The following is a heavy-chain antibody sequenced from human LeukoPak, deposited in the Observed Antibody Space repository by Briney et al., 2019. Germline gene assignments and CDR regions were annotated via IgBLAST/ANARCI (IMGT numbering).Heavy chain of an antibody. CDR2: IDPSDSYV. D-gene: IGHD1/OR15-1a*01. J-gene: IGHJ4*02. V-gene: IGHV5-10-1*01. Sequence: GESLKISCQGSGYSFTNYWITWVRQMPGKGLEWMGRIDPSDSYVNYSPSFQGHVTLSGDKSISTAYLQWSSLKASDTAIYYCERHTRLGTDYFDQWGQGTLVTVSS. CDR3: ERHTRLGTDYFDQ. CDR1: GYSFTNYW.